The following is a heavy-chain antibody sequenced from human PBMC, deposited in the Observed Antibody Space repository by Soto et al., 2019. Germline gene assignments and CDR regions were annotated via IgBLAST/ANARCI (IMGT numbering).Heavy chain of an antibody. CDR3: AATPRY. D-gene: IGHD2-15*01. Sequence: PSETLSLTCTVSGASITQYYWNWIRQSPGKGLEWIVSVSSTGSTVFNPSLTSRVTVSLDTSQNQVSLKLTSVTTADTAVYYCAATPRYWGQGTLVTVSS. CDR2: VSSTGST. V-gene: IGHV4-59*01. CDR1: GASITQYY. J-gene: IGHJ4*02.